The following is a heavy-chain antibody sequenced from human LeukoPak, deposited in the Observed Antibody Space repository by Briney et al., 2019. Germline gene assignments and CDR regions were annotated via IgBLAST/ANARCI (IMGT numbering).Heavy chain of an antibody. J-gene: IGHJ4*02. CDR3: ARDPIYSGGYVLEPPHK. CDR1: GYTFTSYG. D-gene: IGHD1-26*01. CDR2: ISAYNGNT. V-gene: IGHV1-18*01. Sequence: ASVKVSCKASGYTFTSYGISWVRQAPGQGLEWMGWISAYNGNTNYAQKLQGRVTMTTDTSTSTAYMEPRSLRSDDTAVYYCARDPIYSGGYVLEPPHKWGQGTLVTVSS.